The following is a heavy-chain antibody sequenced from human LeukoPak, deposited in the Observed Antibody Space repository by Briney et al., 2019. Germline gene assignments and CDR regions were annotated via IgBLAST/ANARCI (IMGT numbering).Heavy chain of an antibody. CDR1: GGSISSSTYY. CDR3: ASPSCSSTSCYWPEDAFDI. J-gene: IGHJ3*02. D-gene: IGHD2-2*01. V-gene: IGHV4-39*01. Sequence: PSETLSLTCTVSGGSISSSTYYWGWIRQPPGKGLEWIGSIYYNGNTYYNPSLKSRITISVDTSKNQFSLKLSSVTAADTAVYYCASPSCSSTSCYWPEDAFDIWGQGTMVTVSS. CDR2: IYYNGNT.